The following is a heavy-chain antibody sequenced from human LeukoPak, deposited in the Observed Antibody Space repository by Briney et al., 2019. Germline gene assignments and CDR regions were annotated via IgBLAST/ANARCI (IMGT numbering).Heavy chain of an antibody. CDR1: GYRFTSYW. D-gene: IGHD3-10*01. CDR2: IYPGDSDT. V-gene: IGHV5-51*01. J-gene: IGHJ6*03. CDR3: ARAHGSGSYYNQLPAYYMDV. Sequence: GESLKISCKGSGYRFTSYWIGWVRQMPGKGLEWMGIIYPGDSDTRYSPSFQGQVTISADKSISTAYLQWSSLKASDTAMYYCARAHGSGSYYNQLPAYYMDVWGKGTTVTVSS.